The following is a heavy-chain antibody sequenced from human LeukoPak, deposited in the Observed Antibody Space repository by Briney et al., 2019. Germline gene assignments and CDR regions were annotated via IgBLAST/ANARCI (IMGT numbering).Heavy chain of an antibody. CDR3: AREPPPAYYDFWSGYYPFDY. V-gene: IGHV4-4*07. Sequence: SETLSLTCTVSGGSISSYYWSWIRQPAGKGLEWIGRIYTSGGTNYNPSLKSRVTMSVDTSKNQFSLKLSSVTAADTAVYYCAREPPPAYYDFWSGYYPFDYWGQGTLVTASS. CDR2: IYTSGGT. J-gene: IGHJ4*02. CDR1: GGSISSYY. D-gene: IGHD3-3*01.